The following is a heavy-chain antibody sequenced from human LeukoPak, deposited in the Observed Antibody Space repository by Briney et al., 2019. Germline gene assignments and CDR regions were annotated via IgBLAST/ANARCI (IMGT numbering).Heavy chain of an antibody. Sequence: GVSLRLSCAASGFTFSNAWMSWVRQAPGKGLEWVGRIKSKTDGGTTDYAAPVKGRFTISRDDSKNTLYLQMNSLKTEDTAVYYCTTARFIAVAGTARYDYWGQGTLVTVSS. CDR2: IKSKTDGGTT. CDR1: GFTFSNAW. D-gene: IGHD6-19*01. V-gene: IGHV3-15*01. CDR3: TTARFIAVAGTARYDY. J-gene: IGHJ4*02.